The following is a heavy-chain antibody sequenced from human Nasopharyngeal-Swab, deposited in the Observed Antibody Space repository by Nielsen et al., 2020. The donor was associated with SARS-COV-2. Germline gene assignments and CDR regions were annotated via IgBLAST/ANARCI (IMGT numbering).Heavy chain of an antibody. CDR3: AKGKTGYYLQHFDY. V-gene: IGHV3-23*03. CDR2: IYSGGSST. CDR1: GITFSSYA. J-gene: IGHJ4*02. D-gene: IGHD3-9*01. Sequence: GESLKISCASSGITFSSYAISWVHHAPGKGLEWVSVIYSGGSSTYYADSVKGRFTISRDNSKNTLYLQMNSLRAEDTAVYYCAKGKTGYYLQHFDYWGQGTLVTVSS.